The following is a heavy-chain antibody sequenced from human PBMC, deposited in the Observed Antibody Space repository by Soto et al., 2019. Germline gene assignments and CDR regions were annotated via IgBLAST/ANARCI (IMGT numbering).Heavy chain of an antibody. CDR1: GYSFNMYW. CDR3: ARQKRYMATINNDVFEI. D-gene: IGHD5-12*01. Sequence: WEALNLSCKGSGYSFNMYWIAWVRQTPGQGLEWMGIIYPGDSDTTYSSSFQGQATISADKTISTVYLQLSSLKASDTAMYYCARQKRYMATINNDVFEIWTQGTMVTV. J-gene: IGHJ3*02. V-gene: IGHV5-51*01. CDR2: IYPGDSDT.